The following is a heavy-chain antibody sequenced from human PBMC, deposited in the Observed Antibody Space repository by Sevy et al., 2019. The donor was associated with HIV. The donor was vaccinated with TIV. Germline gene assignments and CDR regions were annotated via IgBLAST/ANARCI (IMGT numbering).Heavy chain of an antibody. D-gene: IGHD1-26*01. Sequence: SETLSLTCTVSGGSITSLYWNWIRQPPGKGLEWIANIYYNGHINYNPSLKSRVPLSLDQSKNQFSLRLSSVTAADTAMYYCAGENAWGRGYSWGQGTLVTVSS. V-gene: IGHV4-59*08. CDR1: GGSITSLY. CDR3: AGENAWGRGYS. J-gene: IGHJ4*02. CDR2: IYYNGHI.